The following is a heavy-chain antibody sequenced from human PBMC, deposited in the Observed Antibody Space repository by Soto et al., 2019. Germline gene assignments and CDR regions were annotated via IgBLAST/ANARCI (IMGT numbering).Heavy chain of an antibody. Sequence: QVQLQESGPGLVKPSQTLSLTCTVSGGSISSGGYYWSWIRQHPGKGLEWIGYIYYSGSTYYNLSLKGRVTIPVDTTKNQFSLKLSSVTAADTAVYYCAREGCNYVDYWGQGTLVTVSS. D-gene: IGHD2-15*01. CDR1: GGSISSGGYY. CDR2: IYYSGST. CDR3: AREGCNYVDY. J-gene: IGHJ4*02. V-gene: IGHV4-31*03.